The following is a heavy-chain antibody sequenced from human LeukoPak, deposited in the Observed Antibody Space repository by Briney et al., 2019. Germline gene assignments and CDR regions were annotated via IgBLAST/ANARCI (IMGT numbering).Heavy chain of an antibody. CDR3: ARGPTRGSPTDY. V-gene: IGHV1-69*13. D-gene: IGHD3-16*01. CDR2: IIPIFGTA. J-gene: IGHJ4*02. Sequence: SVKVSCKASGGTFSSYAISWVRQAPGQGLEWMGGIIPIFGTANYAQKFQGRVTITADESTSTAYMELRSLRSDDTAVYYCARGPTRGSPTDYWGQGTLVTVSS. CDR1: GGTFSSYA.